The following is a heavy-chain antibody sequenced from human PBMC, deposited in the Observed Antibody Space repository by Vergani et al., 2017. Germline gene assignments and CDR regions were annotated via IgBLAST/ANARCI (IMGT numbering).Heavy chain of an antibody. CDR2: IRRRSEHYAT. D-gene: IGHD3-10*01. CDR3: SAQTQSCHDY. Sequence: EVQLMESGGGWAQPGGSLRLSCAASGFVFSESPIHWVRQVPGKGLEWLGHIRRRSEHYATAYGPSLIGRATISRDDSTNTAYLQLISLGTDDTAIYFCSAQTQSCHDYWGQGTLVAVSS. J-gene: IGHJ4*02. V-gene: IGHV3-73*01. CDR1: GFVFSESP.